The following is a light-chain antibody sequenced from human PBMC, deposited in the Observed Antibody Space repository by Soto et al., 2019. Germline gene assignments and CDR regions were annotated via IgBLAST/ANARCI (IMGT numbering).Light chain of an antibody. Sequence: SPAERATLSCRASQSVSSSYLAWYQQKPGQAPRLLIYGASSRATGIPDRFSGSGSGTDFTLTISRLEPEDFAVYYCQQYGSSPPVTFGQGTGLEIK. CDR2: GAS. CDR3: QQYGSSPPVT. CDR1: QSVSSSY. V-gene: IGKV3-20*01. J-gene: IGKJ5*01.